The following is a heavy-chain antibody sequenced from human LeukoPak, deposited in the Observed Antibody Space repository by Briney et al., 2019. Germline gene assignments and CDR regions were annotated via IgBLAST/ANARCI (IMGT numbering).Heavy chain of an antibody. CDR3: ARTTEAHSWRTRYYDYYMDV. CDR1: GGSISSYY. J-gene: IGHJ6*03. V-gene: IGHV4-59*01. D-gene: IGHD6-13*01. Sequence: SETLSLTCTVSGGSISSYYWSWIRQPPGKGLEWIGYIYYSGSTNYNPSLKSRVTISVDTSKNQFSLKLSSVTAADTAVYYCARTTEAHSWRTRYYDYYMDVWGKGTTVPSL. CDR2: IYYSGST.